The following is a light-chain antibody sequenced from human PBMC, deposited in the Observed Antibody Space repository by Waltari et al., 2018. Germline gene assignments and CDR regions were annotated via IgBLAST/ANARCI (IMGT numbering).Light chain of an antibody. J-gene: IGLJ2*01. CDR2: GNR. CDR1: SSNIGAGYD. CDR3: QSYDNTLSGSHVV. Sequence: QSVLTPPPSVSGAPGQRVIISCTGSSSNIGAGYDVHWYQQFPGIAPKLLIYGNRNRPSGVPDRFSGSKSGTSASLVISGLQAEDEADYYCQSYDNTLSGSHVVFGGGTKLTVL. V-gene: IGLV1-40*01.